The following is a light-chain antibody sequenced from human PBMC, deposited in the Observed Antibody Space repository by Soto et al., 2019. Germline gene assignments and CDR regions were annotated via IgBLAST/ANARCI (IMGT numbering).Light chain of an antibody. CDR3: GTWDRTTCTLV. V-gene: IGLV4-60*03. Sequence: QSVLTQSSSASASPGSSVRLTCTLSSGHSNYIIAWHQQQPGKAPRYLMNLEGSGSSNRGSGVPDRFAGSSPGGARYLTSPNLPAEDEADYYCGTWDRTTCTLVLGGRTQLTV. CDR1: SGHSNYI. CDR2: LEGSGSS. J-gene: IGLJ2*01.